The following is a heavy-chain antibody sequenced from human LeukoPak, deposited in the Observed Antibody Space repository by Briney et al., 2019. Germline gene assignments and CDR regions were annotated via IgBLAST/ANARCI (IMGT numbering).Heavy chain of an antibody. J-gene: IGHJ5*02. CDR2: IWYDGSNK. V-gene: IGHV3-33*01. CDR1: GYTLSIHG. D-gene: IGHD5-12*01. CDR3: ARDKSVATIRNWFDP. Sequence: GGSLRLSCAASGYTLSIHGMHWVRQAPGKGLEGGAVIWYDGSNKYYADSVKGRFTISRDNSKNTLYLQMNSLRAEDTAVYYCARDKSVATIRNWFDPWGQGTLVTVSS.